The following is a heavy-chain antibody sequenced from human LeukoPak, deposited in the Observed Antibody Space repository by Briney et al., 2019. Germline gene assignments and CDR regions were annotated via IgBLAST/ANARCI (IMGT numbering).Heavy chain of an antibody. J-gene: IGHJ3*02. V-gene: IGHV5-51*01. D-gene: IGHD2-21*02. CDR3: ARRRYCGGVCYDRAFDI. CDR2: IYPGDSDT. Sequence: GESLKISCKGSGYSFTSYWIGWVRQMPGKGLEWMGIIYPGDSDTRYSPSLQGQDTISADKSISTAYLQWSSLKASDTAMYYCARRRYCGGVCYDRAFDIWGQGTMVTVSS. CDR1: GYSFTSYW.